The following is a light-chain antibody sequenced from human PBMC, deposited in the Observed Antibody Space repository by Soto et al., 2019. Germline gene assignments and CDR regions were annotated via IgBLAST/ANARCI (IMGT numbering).Light chain of an antibody. V-gene: IGKV1-33*01. Sequence: DIQMTQSPSSLSASVGDRVTITCQASQHISTYLNWFQQKPGKAPELLIYDASNLVPGVPSRFTGSGSRTAFTFTISSPQPADIATHSCQQSDDLPPTFGPGTKVDIK. J-gene: IGKJ3*01. CDR1: QHISTY. CDR2: DAS. CDR3: QQSDDLPPT.